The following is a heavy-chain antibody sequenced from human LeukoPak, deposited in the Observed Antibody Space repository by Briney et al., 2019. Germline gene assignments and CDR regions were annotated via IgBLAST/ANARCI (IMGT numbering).Heavy chain of an antibody. V-gene: IGHV3-23*01. D-gene: IGHD3-22*01. CDR3: AKDIDSSGYVFYFDY. CDR1: GFTFSSYA. J-gene: IGHJ4*02. Sequence: GGSLRLSCAASGFTFSSYAMSWVRQAPGKGLEWVSAINGSGGSTYYADSVKGRFTISRDNSKNTLYLQMNSLRAEDTAVYYCAKDIDSSGYVFYFDYWGQGTLVTVSS. CDR2: INGSGGST.